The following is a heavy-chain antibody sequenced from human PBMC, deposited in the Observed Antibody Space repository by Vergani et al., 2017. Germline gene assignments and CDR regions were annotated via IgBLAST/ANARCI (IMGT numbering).Heavy chain of an antibody. D-gene: IGHD2-15*01. V-gene: IGHV3-33*01. J-gene: IGHJ4*02. CDR3: VRDRRPEVVHIFDY. Sequence: QVQLVESGGGVVQPGKSLRLSCAASGFTFRNHGMHWVRQAPGKGPEWVAVIWFDGDNKYYADSVKGRFTIARDNSKNTLFLQMNSLRADDTAVYSCVRDRRPEVVHIFDYWGRGTLVTVSS. CDR2: IWFDGDNK. CDR1: GFTFRNHG.